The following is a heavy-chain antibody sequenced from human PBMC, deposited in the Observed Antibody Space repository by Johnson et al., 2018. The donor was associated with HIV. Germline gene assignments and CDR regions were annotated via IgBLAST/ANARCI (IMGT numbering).Heavy chain of an antibody. V-gene: IGHV3-20*04. J-gene: IGHJ3*01. CDR3: ARNRPVSYGYRGAFDF. CDR1: GFSFDEYG. Sequence: VQLVESGGGVVWPGGSLRLSCEGSGFSFDEYGMSWVRQAPGKGLEWVSGINWQGGTPGFADSVKGRFTISRDNAMKSLYLQINSLRAEDTAVYYCARNRPVSYGYRGAFDFWGQGTMVTVSS. CDR2: INWQGGTP. D-gene: IGHD5-18*01.